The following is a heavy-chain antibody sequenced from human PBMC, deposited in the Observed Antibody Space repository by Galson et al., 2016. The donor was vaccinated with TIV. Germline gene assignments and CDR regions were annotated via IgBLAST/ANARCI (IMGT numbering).Heavy chain of an antibody. Sequence: SLRLSCAASGFTFDDYAMHWVRQGLGKGLEWVSSISWNGGRIDYADSVKGRFTISRDNAKNFLYLQMNSLRPDDTGLYYCAKVFGDAPYYFYIDVWGKGTTVTVSS. CDR3: AKVFGDAPYYFYIDV. J-gene: IGHJ6*03. V-gene: IGHV3-9*01. CDR1: GFTFDDYA. CDR2: ISWNGGRI. D-gene: IGHD3-16*01.